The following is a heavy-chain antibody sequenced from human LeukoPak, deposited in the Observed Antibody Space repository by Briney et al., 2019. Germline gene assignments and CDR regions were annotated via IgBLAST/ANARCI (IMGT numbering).Heavy chain of an antibody. V-gene: IGHV4-39*07. CDR2: IYYSGST. CDR3: ARETTVTTATFDY. CDR1: GGSISSSSYY. D-gene: IGHD4-17*01. Sequence: SETLSLTCTVSGGSISSSSYYWGWIRQPPGKGLEWIGSIYYSGSTYYDPSLKSRVTISVDTSKNQFSLKLSSVTAADTAVYYCARETTVTTATFDYWGQGTLVTVSS. J-gene: IGHJ4*02.